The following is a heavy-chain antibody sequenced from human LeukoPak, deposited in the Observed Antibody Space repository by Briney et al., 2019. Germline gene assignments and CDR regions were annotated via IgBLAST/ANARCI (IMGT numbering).Heavy chain of an antibody. V-gene: IGHV3-30*18. CDR3: AKSLRPGVVTVYYYGMDV. J-gene: IGHJ6*02. Sequence: GSLRLSCAASGFPFSSYGMHWVRQAPGKGLEWVAVISYDGSNKYYADSVKGRFTISRDNSKNTLYLQMNSLRAEDTAVYYCAKSLRPGVVTVYYYGMDVWGQGTTVTVSS. CDR1: GFPFSSYG. CDR2: ISYDGSNK. D-gene: IGHD2-21*02.